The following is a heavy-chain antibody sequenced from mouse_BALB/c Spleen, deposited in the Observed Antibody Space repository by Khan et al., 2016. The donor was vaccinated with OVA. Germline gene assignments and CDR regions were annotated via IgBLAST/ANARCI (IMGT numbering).Heavy chain of an antibody. D-gene: IGHD2-14*01. Sequence: QIQLVQSGAELARPGASVKMSCKASGYTFTSYTIHWIKKRPGQGLEWIGYINPNNGYTNYNQKFKDKATLTTDKSSTTAYLQLSSLTSDDSAVYNCVRDGAYHRNDGWFAYWGQGTLVTVSA. CDR3: VRDGAYHRNDGWFAY. CDR1: GYTFTSYT. J-gene: IGHJ3*01. V-gene: IGHV1-4*01. CDR2: INPNNGYT.